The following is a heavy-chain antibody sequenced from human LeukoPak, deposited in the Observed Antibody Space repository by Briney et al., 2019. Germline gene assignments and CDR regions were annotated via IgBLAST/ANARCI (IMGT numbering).Heavy chain of an antibody. V-gene: IGHV1-69*01. J-gene: IGHJ4*02. D-gene: IGHD3-3*01. CDR3: ARAAGEVYYDFWSGTAHFDY. CDR2: IIPIFGTA. Sequence: GSSVKVSCKASGGTFSSYAISWVRQAPGQGLEWMGGIIPIFGTANYAQKFQGRVTITADESTSTAYMELSSLRSEDTAVYYCARAAGEVYYDFWSGTAHFDYWGQGTPVTVSS. CDR1: GGTFSSYA.